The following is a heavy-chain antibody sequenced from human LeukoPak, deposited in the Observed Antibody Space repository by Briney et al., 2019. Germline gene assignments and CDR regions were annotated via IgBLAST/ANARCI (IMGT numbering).Heavy chain of an antibody. D-gene: IGHD3-16*01. Sequence: GGSLRLSCAVSGFTLSSFPFHWVRQAPGKGLEWVAAISTDGSYKYHGDSVKGRFTISRDNPMNTLYLQMSGLRPDDTAVYYCARSLIPGRWYFDLWGRGTLVTVSS. V-gene: IGHV3-30*04. J-gene: IGHJ2*01. CDR1: GFTLSSFP. CDR3: ARSLIPGRWYFDL. CDR2: ISTDGSYK.